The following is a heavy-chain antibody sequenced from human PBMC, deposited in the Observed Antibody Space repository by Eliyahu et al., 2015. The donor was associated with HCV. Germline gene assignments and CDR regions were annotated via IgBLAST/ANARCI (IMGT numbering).Heavy chain of an antibody. CDR3: TTDLDYGDLFDY. D-gene: IGHD4-17*01. CDR1: GFIFSNAW. V-gene: IGHV3-15*01. J-gene: IGHJ4*02. Sequence: EVQLVESGGGLVKPGGSLRLSCAASGFIFSNAWMSWVRQAPGKGLEWVGRIKSKTDGWATDYAAPVKGRFTISRDDSKNTLYLQMNSLKTEDTAVYYCTTDLDYGDLFDYWGQGTLVTVSS. CDR2: IKSKTDGWAT.